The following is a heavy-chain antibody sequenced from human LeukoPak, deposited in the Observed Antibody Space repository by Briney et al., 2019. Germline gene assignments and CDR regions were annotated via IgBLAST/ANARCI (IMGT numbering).Heavy chain of an antibody. V-gene: IGHV1-3*01. CDR1: GFTFSSYG. J-gene: IGHJ4*02. Sequence: GGSLRLSCAASGFTFSSYGMHWVRQAPGQRLEWMGWINAGNGNTKYSQKFQGRVTITRDTSASTAYMELSSLRSEDTAVYYCAVIAAAGLSWDYWGQGTLVTVSS. CDR3: AVIAAAGLSWDY. D-gene: IGHD6-13*01. CDR2: INAGNGNT.